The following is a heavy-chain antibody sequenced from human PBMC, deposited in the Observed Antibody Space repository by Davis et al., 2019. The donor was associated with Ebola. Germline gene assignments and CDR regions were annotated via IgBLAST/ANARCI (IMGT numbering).Heavy chain of an antibody. CDR1: GGTFSSYA. J-gene: IGHJ4*02. CDR2: IIPILGIA. D-gene: IGHD4-17*01. Sequence: SVKVSCKASGGTFSSYAISWVRQAPGQGLEWMGRIIPILGIANYAQKFQGRVTITRDTSASTAYMELSSLRSEDTAVYYCASAYYGDRFDYWGQGTLVTVSS. CDR3: ASAYYGDRFDY. V-gene: IGHV1-69*04.